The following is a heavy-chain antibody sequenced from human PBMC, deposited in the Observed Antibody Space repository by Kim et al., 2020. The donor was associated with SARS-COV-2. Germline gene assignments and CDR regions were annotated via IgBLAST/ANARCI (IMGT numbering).Heavy chain of an antibody. CDR2: ISAYNGNT. CDR3: ARYDYGDYLPGCYFDV. Sequence: ASVKVSCKASGYTFTSYGISWVRQAPGQGLEWMGRISAYNGNTNYAQKLQGRVTMTTDTSTSTAYMELRSLRSDDTAVYYCARYDYGDYLPGCYFDVWGRGTLVTVSS. V-gene: IGHV1-18*04. J-gene: IGHJ2*01. CDR1: GYTFTSYG. D-gene: IGHD4-17*01.